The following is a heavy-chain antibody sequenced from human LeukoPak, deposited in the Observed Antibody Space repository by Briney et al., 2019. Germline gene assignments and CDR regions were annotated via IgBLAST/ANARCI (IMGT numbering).Heavy chain of an antibody. Sequence: GSSVKVSCKASGGTFSSYAISWVRQAPGQGLEWMGRIIPIFGTANYAQKFQGRVTITTDESTSTAYMELSSLRAEDTAVYYCASRYYYDSSGYYGAFDIWGQGVMVTVSS. J-gene: IGHJ3*02. D-gene: IGHD3-22*01. CDR2: IIPIFGTA. CDR1: GGTFSSYA. V-gene: IGHV1-69*05. CDR3: ASRYYYDSSGYYGAFDI.